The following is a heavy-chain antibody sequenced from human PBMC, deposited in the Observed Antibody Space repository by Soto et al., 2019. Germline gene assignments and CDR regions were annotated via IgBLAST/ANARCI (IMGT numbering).Heavy chain of an antibody. Sequence: EVQLLESGGGLVQPGGSLRLSCAASGFTFSSYAMNWVRQAPGKGLEWVSTISGRGGGTYYADSVKGRFTISSDQSKNPLYLQMNSLRAEDTAVYYCAKVGLDTMTTVTRGYFQHWGQGTLVTVSS. CDR3: AKVGLDTMTTVTRGYFQH. V-gene: IGHV3-23*01. D-gene: IGHD4-17*01. CDR2: ISGRGGGT. J-gene: IGHJ1*01. CDR1: GFTFSSYA.